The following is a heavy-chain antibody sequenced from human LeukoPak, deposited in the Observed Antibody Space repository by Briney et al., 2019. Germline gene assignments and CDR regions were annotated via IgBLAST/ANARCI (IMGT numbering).Heavy chain of an antibody. CDR2: IYYSGST. D-gene: IGHD3-10*01. CDR1: GGFIRSYY. V-gene: IGHV4-59*01. J-gene: IGHJ4*02. CDR3: ARVNALWFGGEFDY. Sequence: PSETLSLTCMFSGGFIRSYYWSWIRQPPAKGLERIGYIYYSGSTNHNPPLKSRVTISVDTAKNQFSLKLSSVTAADTAVYYCARVNALWFGGEFDYWGQGTLVTVSS.